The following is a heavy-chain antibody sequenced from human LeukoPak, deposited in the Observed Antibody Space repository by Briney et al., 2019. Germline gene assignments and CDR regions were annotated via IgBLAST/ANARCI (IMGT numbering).Heavy chain of an antibody. D-gene: IGHD5-18*01. CDR1: GGSFSGYY. CDR3: ARGTSYSYGYGGYFDY. V-gene: IGHV4-34*01. Sequence: PSETLSLTCAVYGGSFSGYYWSWIRQPPGKGLEWIGEINHSGSTNYNPSLKSRVTISVDTSKNQFSLKLSSVTAADTAVYYRARGTSYSYGYGGYFDYWGQGTLVTVSS. J-gene: IGHJ4*02. CDR2: INHSGST.